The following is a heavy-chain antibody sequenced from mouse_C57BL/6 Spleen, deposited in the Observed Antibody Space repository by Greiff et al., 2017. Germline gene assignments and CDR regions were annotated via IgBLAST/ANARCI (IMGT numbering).Heavy chain of an antibody. J-gene: IGHJ1*03. Sequence: VQLQQSGPELVKPGASVKISCKASGYAFSSSWMNWVKQRPGKGLEWIGRIYPGDGDTNYNGKFKGKATLTADKSSSTAYMQLSSLTSEDSAVYFCARTVVATGYFDVWGTGTTVTVSS. CDR2: IYPGDGDT. D-gene: IGHD1-1*01. CDR3: ARTVVATGYFDV. CDR1: GYAFSSSW. V-gene: IGHV1-82*01.